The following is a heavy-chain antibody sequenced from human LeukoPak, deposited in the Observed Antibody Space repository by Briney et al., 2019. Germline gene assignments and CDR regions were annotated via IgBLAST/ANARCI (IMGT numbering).Heavy chain of an antibody. V-gene: IGHV4-59*08. J-gene: IGHJ6*03. Sequence: SETLSLTCTVSGGSISSYYWSWIRQPPGKGLEWIGYIYYSGSTNYSPSLKSRVTISVDTSKNQFSPKLSSVTAADTAVYYCARHGSKFYYYYMDVWGKGTTVTVSS. CDR1: GGSISSYY. D-gene: IGHD1-14*01. CDR3: ARHGSKFYYYYMDV. CDR2: IYYSGST.